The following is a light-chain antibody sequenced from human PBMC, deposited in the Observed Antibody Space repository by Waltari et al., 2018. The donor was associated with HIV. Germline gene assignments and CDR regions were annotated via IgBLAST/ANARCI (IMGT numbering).Light chain of an antibody. V-gene: IGKV4-1*01. Sequence: DIVMTQSPDSLTVSLGERATINCRSSQSVLYSPNNKNYLAWYQQKPRQPPKLLIYWASTRESGVPDRFSGSGSGTDFTLTISSLRAEDVAVYYGQQYFDNPRTFGQGTKVEV. CDR1: QSVLYSPNNKNY. J-gene: IGKJ1*01. CDR3: QQYFDNPRT. CDR2: WAS.